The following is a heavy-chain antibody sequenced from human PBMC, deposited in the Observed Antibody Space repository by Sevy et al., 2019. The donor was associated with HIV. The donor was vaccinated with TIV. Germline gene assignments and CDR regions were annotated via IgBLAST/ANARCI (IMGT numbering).Heavy chain of an antibody. J-gene: IGHJ6*03. CDR2: IWYDGSNK. CDR1: GFTFSNYG. CDR3: AKGACSGGSCYWGGDYYYYYMDV. D-gene: IGHD2-15*01. V-gene: IGHV3-33*06. Sequence: GESLKISCAASGFTFSNYGMHWVRQAPGKGLEWVAVIWYDGSNKHYADSVKGRFTISRDNSKNTLYLQMNSLRAEDTAVYYCAKGACSGGSCYWGGDYYYYYMDVWGKRTTVTVSS.